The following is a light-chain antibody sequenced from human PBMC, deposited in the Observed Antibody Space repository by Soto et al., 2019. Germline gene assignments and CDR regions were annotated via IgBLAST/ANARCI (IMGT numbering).Light chain of an antibody. CDR2: RAY. CDR3: QQYDSYSWT. Sequence: IQMTQSPSTLSASVGDRVIITCRASQSIRSNLAWYQQKPGKGPKLLIYRAYSLESGVPSRFSGSGSGTDFTLTISSLQPDDFVTYFCQQYDSYSWTFGQGTKVEIK. CDR1: QSIRSN. J-gene: IGKJ1*01. V-gene: IGKV1-5*03.